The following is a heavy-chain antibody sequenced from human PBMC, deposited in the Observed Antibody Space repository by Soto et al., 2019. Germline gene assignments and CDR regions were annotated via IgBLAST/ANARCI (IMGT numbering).Heavy chain of an antibody. Sequence: EVQLLESGGDLVQPGGSLRLSCAASGFIFSNYAMTWVRQAPGKGPEWVSTFTSGGSTYYRDTVKGRFTNSRDNSKNTLYLQMNSLRAEDTAVYYCARTDKYNSQSSGWANRFDYWGQGTLVTVSS. CDR1: GFIFSNYA. CDR2: FTSGGST. V-gene: IGHV3-23*01. D-gene: IGHD6-19*01. J-gene: IGHJ4*02. CDR3: ARTDKYNSQSSGWANRFDY.